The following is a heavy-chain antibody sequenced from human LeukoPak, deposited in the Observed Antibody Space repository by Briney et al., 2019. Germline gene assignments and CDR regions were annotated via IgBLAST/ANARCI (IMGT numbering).Heavy chain of an antibody. CDR3: ARDRGGSSGWYYFDY. CDR2: IYSGGST. CDR1: GFTFSSYA. D-gene: IGHD6-19*01. J-gene: IGHJ4*02. Sequence: GGSLRLSCAASGFTFSSYAMSWVRQAPGKGLEWVSVIYSGGSTYYADSVKGRFTISRDNSKNTLYLQMNSLRAEDTAVYYCARDRGGSSGWYYFDYWGQGTLVTVSS. V-gene: IGHV3-66*02.